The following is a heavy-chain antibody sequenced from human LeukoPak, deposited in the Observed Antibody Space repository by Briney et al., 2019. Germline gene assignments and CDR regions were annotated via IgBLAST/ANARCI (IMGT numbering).Heavy chain of an antibody. CDR2: ISSSDSYI. CDR1: GSTFSSYS. V-gene: IGHV3-21*01. J-gene: IGHJ4*02. CDR3: AAMIRGLISFDY. Sequence: GGSLRLSCAASGSTFSSYSMNWVRQAPGKGLEWVSSISSSDSYIYYADSVKGRFSISRDNAKNSLYLQMNSLRAEDTAVYYCAAMIRGLISFDYWGQGTLVTVSS. D-gene: IGHD3-10*01.